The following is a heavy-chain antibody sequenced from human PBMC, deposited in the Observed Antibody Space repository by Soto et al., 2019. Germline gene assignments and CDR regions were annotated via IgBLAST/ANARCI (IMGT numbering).Heavy chain of an antibody. Sequence: EVQLVESGGGWVQPGRSLRLSCAASGFTFDDYAMHWVRQAPGKGLEWVSGISWNSGTKGYADSVKGRFTISRDSAKNSLYLQMSGLRAEDTAFYYCVKDVIGYCSAGNCFPDSYFDYWGQGALVTVSS. CDR2: ISWNSGTK. J-gene: IGHJ4*02. CDR1: GFTFDDYA. D-gene: IGHD2-15*01. CDR3: VKDVIGYCSAGNCFPDSYFDY. V-gene: IGHV3-9*01.